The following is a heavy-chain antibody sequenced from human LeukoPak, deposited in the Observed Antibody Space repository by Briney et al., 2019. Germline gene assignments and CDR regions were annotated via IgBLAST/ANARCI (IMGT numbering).Heavy chain of an antibody. CDR3: ARDSSEFRSLLFH. J-gene: IGHJ1*01. D-gene: IGHD1-14*01. Sequence: SVKVSCKASGGTFSSYAISWVRQAPGQGLEWMGGITPMFGTSNYAQKFQGRVTITADESTSTAYMELSSLRSEDTAVYYCARDSSEFRSLLFHWGQGTLVTVSS. CDR1: GGTFSSYA. V-gene: IGHV1-69*13. CDR2: ITPMFGTS.